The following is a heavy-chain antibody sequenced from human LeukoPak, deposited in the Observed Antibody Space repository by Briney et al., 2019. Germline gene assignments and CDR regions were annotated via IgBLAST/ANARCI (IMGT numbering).Heavy chain of an antibody. CDR1: GFTFSSYA. Sequence: GGSLRLSCAASGFTFSSYAMHWVRQAPGKGLEWVANIKQDGSEKYYVDSVKGRFTISRDNAKNSLYLQMNSLRAEDTAVYYCARGTPTTRDFDYWGQGTLVTVSS. J-gene: IGHJ4*02. V-gene: IGHV3-7*01. D-gene: IGHD4-11*01. CDR3: ARGTPTTRDFDY. CDR2: IKQDGSEK.